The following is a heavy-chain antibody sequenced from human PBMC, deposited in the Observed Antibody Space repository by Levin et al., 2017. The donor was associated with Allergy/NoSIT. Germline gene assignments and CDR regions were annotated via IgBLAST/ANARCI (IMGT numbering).Heavy chain of an antibody. J-gene: IGHJ6*02. D-gene: IGHD2-2*01. CDR3: AKSLDGDIVVVPAAMEGDYYYYGMDG. CDR1: GGTFSSYA. Sequence: SVKVSCKASGGTFSSYAISWVRQAPGQGLEWMGGIIPIFGTANYAQKFQGRVTITADESTSTAYMELSSLRSEDTAVYYCAKSLDGDIVVVPAAMEGDYYYYGMDGWGQGTTVTVSS. V-gene: IGHV1-69*13. CDR2: IIPIFGTA.